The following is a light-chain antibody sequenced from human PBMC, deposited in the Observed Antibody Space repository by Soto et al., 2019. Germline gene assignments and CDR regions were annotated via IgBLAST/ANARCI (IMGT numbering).Light chain of an antibody. V-gene: IGLV2-8*01. CDR2: EVT. CDR3: SSYAGTNNVV. Sequence: QSALTQPPSASGSPGQSVTIPCTGTSSDVGGYNYVAWYQQHPGKAPKLMIYEVTKRPSGVPDRFSGSKSGNTASLTVSGLQAEDEAEYYCSSYAGTNNVVFGGGTKVTVL. J-gene: IGLJ2*01. CDR1: SSDVGGYNY.